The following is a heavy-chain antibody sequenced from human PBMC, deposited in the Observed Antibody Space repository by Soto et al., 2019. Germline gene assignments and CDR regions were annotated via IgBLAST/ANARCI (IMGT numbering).Heavy chain of an antibody. J-gene: IGHJ6*02. V-gene: IGHV4-59*13. CDR3: ATLSGSTAVDGVDA. Sequence: QVQLQESGPGLVKPSETLSLTCTVSGGSISNSYWSWVRQPPGKGLEWIGYSHYTGSTNYNPSLKSPVTLSVDASKRHFSLKLSSVTAADTAVYYCATLSGSTAVDGVDAWGQGTAVIVSS. CDR1: GGSISNSY. D-gene: IGHD2-15*01. CDR2: SHYTGST.